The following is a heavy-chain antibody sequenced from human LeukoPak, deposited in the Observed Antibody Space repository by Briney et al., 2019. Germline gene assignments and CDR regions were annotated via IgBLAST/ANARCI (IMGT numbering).Heavy chain of an antibody. J-gene: IGHJ4*02. CDR3: ARADYGGNSGFHY. CDR1: GFTFSTYW. CDR2: ISSDGSIA. V-gene: IGHV3-74*01. Sequence: PGGSLRLSCAASGFTFSTYWMHWVRQAPGKGLVWVSRISSDGSIAINADSVEGRFTVSRDNAKNTLYLQMNSLRVEDTAVYYCARADYGGNSGFHYWGQGTLVTVSS. D-gene: IGHD4-23*01.